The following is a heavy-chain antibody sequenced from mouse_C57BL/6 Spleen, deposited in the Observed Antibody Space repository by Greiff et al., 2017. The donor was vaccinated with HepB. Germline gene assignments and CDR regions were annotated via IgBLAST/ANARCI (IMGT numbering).Heavy chain of an antibody. Sequence: QVQLQQPGAELVKPGASVKLSCKASGYTFTSYWMQWVKQRPGQGLEWIGEIDPSDSYTNYNQKFKGKATLTVDTSSSTAYMQLSSLTSEDSAVYYCAKSDYGYYDAMDYWGQGTSVTVSS. D-gene: IGHD2-2*01. CDR3: AKSDYGYYDAMDY. J-gene: IGHJ4*01. CDR2: IDPSDSYT. V-gene: IGHV1-50*01. CDR1: GYTFTSYW.